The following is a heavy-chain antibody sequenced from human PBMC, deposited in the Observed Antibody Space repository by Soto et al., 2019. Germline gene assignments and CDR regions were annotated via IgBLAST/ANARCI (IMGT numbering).Heavy chain of an antibody. CDR2: ISGSGSRT. CDR1: GFTYNSYA. CDR3: AGGEEVERRRAFTLFHHYYMDV. J-gene: IGHJ6*03. D-gene: IGHD3-16*01. Sequence: EVQLLESGGGLVQPGGSLRLSCAASGFTYNSYAMTWVRQAPGKGLEWVSAISGSGSRTYYADSVKGRFTISRDNSRNTQYLRMNSLRAEDTAVYYCAGGEEVERRRAFTLFHHYYMDVWGKGATVTVSS. V-gene: IGHV3-23*01.